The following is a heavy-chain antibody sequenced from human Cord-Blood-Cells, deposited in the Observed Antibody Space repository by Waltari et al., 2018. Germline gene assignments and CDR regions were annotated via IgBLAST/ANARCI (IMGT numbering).Heavy chain of an antibody. CDR1: GGSISSSSYY. CDR3: ASAWSIAARPESWYFDL. V-gene: IGHV4-39*01. Sequence: QLQLQESGPGLVKPSETLSLTCTVSGGSISSSSYYWGWIRQPPGKGLEWIGSIYCSGSTDYNPSLKSRVTISVDTSKNQFSLKLSSVTAADTAAYYCASAWSIAARPESWYFDLWGRGTLVTVSS. J-gene: IGHJ2*01. CDR2: IYCSGST. D-gene: IGHD6-6*01.